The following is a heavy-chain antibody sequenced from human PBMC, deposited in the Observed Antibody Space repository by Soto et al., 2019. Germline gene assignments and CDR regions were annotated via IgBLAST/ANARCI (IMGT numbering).Heavy chain of an antibody. D-gene: IGHD2-21*01. CDR1: GYTFATYD. Sequence: QVQLVQSGAEVKTPGASVKVSCEASGYTFATYDINWVRQAPGQGLEWLGWMNPNSGNTGYAQKFQGRLTMTRDTALSVAHMELSSLRNEATAVYYCARSDGYNFNWLDSWGQGTLVTVSA. V-gene: IGHV1-8*01. CDR2: MNPNSGNT. J-gene: IGHJ5*01. CDR3: ARSDGYNFNWLDS.